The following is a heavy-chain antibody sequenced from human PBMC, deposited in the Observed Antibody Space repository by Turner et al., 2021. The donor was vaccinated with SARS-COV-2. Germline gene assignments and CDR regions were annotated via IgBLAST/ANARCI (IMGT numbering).Heavy chain of an antibody. CDR2: ISGRGESI. V-gene: IGHV3-23*01. CDR3: AKYGWSSSSRGAVDL. J-gene: IGHJ3*01. Sequence: VQLLESGGGCVQPGGCLRLSCVAAGFTFSTYAMNWVRQAPGKGLEWVSGISGRGESIYYADPVKGRFTISRDNSKNTVHLQMNSLRADDTAVYYCAKYGWSSSSRGAVDLWGHGTMVTVSS. CDR1: GFTFSTYA. D-gene: IGHD6-13*01.